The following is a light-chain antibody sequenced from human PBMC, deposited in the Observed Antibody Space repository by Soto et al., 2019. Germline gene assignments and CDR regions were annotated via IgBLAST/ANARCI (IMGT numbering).Light chain of an antibody. CDR2: EGT. V-gene: IGLV2-23*01. CDR1: SSDVGAYNL. CDR3: CSYAGSRTFV. J-gene: IGLJ3*02. Sequence: QSALTQPASVSGSPGQSITVSCTGTSSDVGAYNLVSWYQQHPGKAPRLIIYEGTKPPSGISHRCSGSKSDNTASLTISGLRAEDEAHYHCCSYAGSRTFVFGGGTKLTVL.